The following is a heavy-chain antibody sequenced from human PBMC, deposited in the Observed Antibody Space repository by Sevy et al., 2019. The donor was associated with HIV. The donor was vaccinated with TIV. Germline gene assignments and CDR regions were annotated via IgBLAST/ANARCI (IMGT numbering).Heavy chain of an antibody. J-gene: IGHJ6*02. CDR1: GYTLTEVS. CDR2: FDPEDGEK. V-gene: IGHV1-24*01. CDR3: ATVDILIGGGSYGMDV. Sequence: ASVKVSCKVSGYTLTEVSMHWVRQAPGKGLEWMGGFDPEDGEKIYAQKFQGRVTMTEDTSTDTAYMELSSLRSEDTAVNYCATVDILIGGGSYGMDVWGQGTTVTVSS. D-gene: IGHD3-9*01.